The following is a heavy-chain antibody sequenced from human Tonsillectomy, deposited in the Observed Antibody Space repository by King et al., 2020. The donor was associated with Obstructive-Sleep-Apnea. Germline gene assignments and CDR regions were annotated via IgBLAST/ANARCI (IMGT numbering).Heavy chain of an antibody. J-gene: IGHJ5*02. D-gene: IGHD5-18*01. CDR1: GGSISSSSYY. CDR3: ARQSGYSYGYFT. V-gene: IGHV4-39*07. CDR2: IYYSWST. Sequence: QLQESGPGLVKPLETLSLTCTVSGGSISSSSYYWGWIRQPPGKGLEWIGSIYYSWSTYYNPSRKSRVTISVDTSKNQFSLKLSSVTAADTAVDYCARQSGYSYGYFTWGQGTLVTVSS.